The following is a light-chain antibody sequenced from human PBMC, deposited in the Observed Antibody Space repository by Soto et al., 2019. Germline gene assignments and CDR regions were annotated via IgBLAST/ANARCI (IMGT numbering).Light chain of an antibody. V-gene: IGKV3-15*01. Sequence: EIVSTKSPGTLSLSPGERATLSCRASQSVSSDLAWYQQKPGQAPRLLIYGASTRATGIPARFSGSGSGTEFTLTISSLQSEDFAVDYCQQYNNWPLTVGGGTKVDI. J-gene: IGKJ4*01. CDR1: QSVSSD. CDR3: QQYNNWPLT. CDR2: GAS.